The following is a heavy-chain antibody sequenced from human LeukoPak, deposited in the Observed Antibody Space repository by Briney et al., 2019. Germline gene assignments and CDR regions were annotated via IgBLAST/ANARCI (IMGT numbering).Heavy chain of an antibody. CDR2: IYPGDSDT. D-gene: IGHD2-15*01. V-gene: IGHV5-51*01. CDR1: GYSFTNYW. J-gene: IGHJ4*02. CDR3: ASAHYCSAGGCYYY. Sequence: GESLKISCKGSGYSFTNYWIGWVRQMPGKGLEWMGSIYPGDSDTRYSPSFQGQVTISADKSISTAYLQWSTLKPSDTAMYYCASAHYCSAGGCYYYWGQGTLVTVSS.